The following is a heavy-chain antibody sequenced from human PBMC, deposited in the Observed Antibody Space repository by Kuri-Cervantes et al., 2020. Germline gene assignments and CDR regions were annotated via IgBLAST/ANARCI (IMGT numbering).Heavy chain of an antibody. CDR2: IYYSGSS. CDR3: ARNGLPSHLFCCGYFFDY. CDR1: GGSISSSSYY. D-gene: IGHD3-3*01. Sequence: SETLSLTCTVSGGSISSSSYYWGWIRQPPGKGLEWIGNIYYSGSSYYNPSLKSRVTISVDTSKNQFSLELSSVTAADTAVYYCARNGLPSHLFCCGYFFDYWGQGTLVTVSS. J-gene: IGHJ4*02. V-gene: IGHV4-39*07.